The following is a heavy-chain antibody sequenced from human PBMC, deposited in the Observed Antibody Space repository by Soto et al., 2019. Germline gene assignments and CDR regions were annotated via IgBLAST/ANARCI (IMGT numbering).Heavy chain of an antibody. D-gene: IGHD2-21*02. J-gene: IGHJ4*02. CDR1: VFTFGDYG. CDR2: ISFDGTEQ. Sequence: GGSLRLSCAASVFTFGDYGIHLVRQARGKGLEWLALISFDGTEQHYAHSVKGRFTISRDNSKKTLYLQMKSLRVDDTAVYYCTISLTYAFEYSGQGTMVTVSS. V-gene: IGHV3-30*03. CDR3: TISLTYAFEY.